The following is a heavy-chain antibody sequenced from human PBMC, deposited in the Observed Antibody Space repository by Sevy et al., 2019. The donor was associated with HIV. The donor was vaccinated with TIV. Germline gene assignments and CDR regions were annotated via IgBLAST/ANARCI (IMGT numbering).Heavy chain of an antibody. CDR2: ISGTGSTI. V-gene: IGHV3-48*02. CDR1: GFTFSSSI. J-gene: IGHJ5*02. Sequence: GGSLRLSCAASGFTFSSSIINWVRQAPGKGLEWVSSISGTGSTIYYADSVKGRFTISRDNAKNSLYLQMHSLRDEDTAVYYCASSDYGDYVGCFDPWGQGTLVTVSS. CDR3: ASSDYGDYVGCFDP. D-gene: IGHD4-17*01.